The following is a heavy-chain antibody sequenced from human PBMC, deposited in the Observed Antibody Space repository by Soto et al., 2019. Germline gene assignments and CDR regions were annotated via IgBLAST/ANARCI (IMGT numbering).Heavy chain of an antibody. V-gene: IGHV4-31*03. CDR1: GGSIRSGGYN. J-gene: IGHJ1*01. CDR3: ARDLGKLITPAQ. D-gene: IGHD7-27*01. Sequence: TLSLTCTVSGGSIRSGGYNWRRIRQLPGKGLEWIGYIFHTGNTYYNPSLKSRVTISVDTSQNQFSLRLSSVTAADTALYYCARDLGKLITPAQWGQGGLVTVSS. CDR2: IFHTGNT.